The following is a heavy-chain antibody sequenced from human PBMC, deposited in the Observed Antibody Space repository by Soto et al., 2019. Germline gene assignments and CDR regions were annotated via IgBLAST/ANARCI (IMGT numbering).Heavy chain of an antibody. V-gene: IGHV1-69*13. CDR3: ARDLRNWFDP. Sequence: ASVKVSCKASGGTFSSYAISWVRQAPGQGLEWMGGIIPIFGTANYAQKFQGRVTITADESTSTAYMELSSLRSEDTAVYYCARDLRNWFDPWGQGTLVTVYS. CDR2: IIPIFGTA. CDR1: GGTFSSYA. J-gene: IGHJ5*02.